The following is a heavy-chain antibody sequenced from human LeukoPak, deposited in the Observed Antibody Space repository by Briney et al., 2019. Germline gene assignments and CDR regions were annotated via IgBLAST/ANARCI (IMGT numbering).Heavy chain of an antibody. D-gene: IGHD6-13*01. CDR3: ARDPKVAAAGTRYFDL. J-gene: IGHJ2*01. Sequence: ASVKVSCKASGDTLTSYYMHWVRQAPGQGLEWMGIINPSGGSTSYAQKFQGRVTMTRDTSTSTVYMELSSLRSEDTAVYYCARDPKVAAAGTRYFDLWGRGTLVTVSS. CDR1: GDTLTSYY. V-gene: IGHV1-46*01. CDR2: INPSGGST.